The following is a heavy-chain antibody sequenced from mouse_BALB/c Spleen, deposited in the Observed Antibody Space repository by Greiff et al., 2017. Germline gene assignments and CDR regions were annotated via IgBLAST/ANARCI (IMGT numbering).Heavy chain of an antibody. CDR1: GFTFSSYT. CDR3: TRVGGFAY. Sequence: EVQLVESGGGLVKPGGSLKLSCAASGFTFSSYTMSWVRQTPEKRLEWVATISSGGSYTYYPDSVKGRFTISRDNAKNTLYLQMSSLKSEDTAMYYCTRVGGFAYWGQGTLVTVSA. CDR2: ISSGGSYT. J-gene: IGHJ3*01. V-gene: IGHV5-6-4*01.